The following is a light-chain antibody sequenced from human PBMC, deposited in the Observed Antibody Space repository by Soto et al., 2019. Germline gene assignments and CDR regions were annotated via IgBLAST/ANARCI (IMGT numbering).Light chain of an antibody. CDR1: SSDVGGYNY. CDR2: DVS. CDR3: CSYAGIYNSVV. J-gene: IGLJ2*01. Sequence: QSALTQPRSVSGSPGQSVTISCTGTSSDVGGYNYVSWYQQHPGKAPKLMIYDVSKRPSGVPDRFSGSKSGNTASLTISRLQAEDEADYYCCSYAGIYNSVVYGGGTKVTVL. V-gene: IGLV2-11*01.